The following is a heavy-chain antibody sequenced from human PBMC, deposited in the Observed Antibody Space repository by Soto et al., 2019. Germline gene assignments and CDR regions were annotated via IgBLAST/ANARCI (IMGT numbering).Heavy chain of an antibody. CDR2: IYYSGST. D-gene: IGHD3-10*01. Sequence: SETLSLTCTVSGGSISSYYWSWIRQPPGKGLEWIGYIYYSGSTNYNPSLKSRVTISVDTSKNQFSLKLNSMTAADTAVYYCARHNYGSGSTYFDYWGQGTLVTAPQ. CDR3: ARHNYGSGSTYFDY. CDR1: GGSISSYY. J-gene: IGHJ4*02. V-gene: IGHV4-59*08.